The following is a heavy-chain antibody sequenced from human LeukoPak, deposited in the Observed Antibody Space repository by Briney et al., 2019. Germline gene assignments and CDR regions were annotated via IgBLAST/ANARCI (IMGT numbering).Heavy chain of an antibody. Sequence: GGSLRLPCAASGFTFSSYAMNWVRQAPGKGLQWVSSTSGSDGSTYYADSVKGRFTISRDNSKNTLYLQMNSLRAEDTAVYYCAKLDYGDCGALDYWGQGTLVTVSS. CDR1: GFTFSSYA. J-gene: IGHJ4*02. D-gene: IGHD4-17*01. V-gene: IGHV3-23*01. CDR3: AKLDYGDCGALDY. CDR2: TSGSDGST.